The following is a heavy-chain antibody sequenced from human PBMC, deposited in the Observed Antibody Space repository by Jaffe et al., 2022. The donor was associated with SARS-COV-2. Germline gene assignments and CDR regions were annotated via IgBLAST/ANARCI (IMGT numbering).Heavy chain of an antibody. CDR1: GGSISSYY. V-gene: IGHV4-59*08. Sequence: QVQLQESGPGLVKPSETLSLTCTVSGGSISSYYWSWIRQPPGKGLEWIGYIYYSGSTNYNPSLKSRVTISVDTSKNQFSLKLSSVTAADTAVYYCARHPAYCSGGSCYWMSWFDPWGQGTLVTVSS. CDR2: IYYSGST. D-gene: IGHD2-15*01. J-gene: IGHJ5*02. CDR3: ARHPAYCSGGSCYWMSWFDP.